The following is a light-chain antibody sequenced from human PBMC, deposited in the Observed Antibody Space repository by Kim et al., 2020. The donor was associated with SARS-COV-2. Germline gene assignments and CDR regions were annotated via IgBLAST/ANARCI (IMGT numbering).Light chain of an antibody. V-gene: IGLV2-14*04. J-gene: IGLJ3*02. CDR2: DVS. CDR1: YNY. Sequence: YNYVSWYQQHPGKAPKVIIYDVSDRPSGVSNRFSGSKSGNTASLTISELQAEDEADYYCSSYTSSRTWVFGGGTQLTVL. CDR3: SSYTSSRTWV.